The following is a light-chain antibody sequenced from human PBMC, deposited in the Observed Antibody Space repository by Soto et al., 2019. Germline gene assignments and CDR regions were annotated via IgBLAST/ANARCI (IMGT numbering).Light chain of an antibody. Sequence: DIQMTQSPSTLSASVGDRVTITCRASQSISSWVAWYQQKPGKAPKLLIYDASTLESGVPSRFSGSGSGTEFTLTISSLQPDDFATYYCQQYNSYSTFGQGTKLEIK. J-gene: IGKJ2*01. CDR1: QSISSW. V-gene: IGKV1-5*01. CDR2: DAS. CDR3: QQYNSYST.